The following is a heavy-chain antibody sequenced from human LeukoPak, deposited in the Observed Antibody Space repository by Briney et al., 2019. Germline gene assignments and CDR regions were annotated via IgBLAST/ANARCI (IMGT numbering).Heavy chain of an antibody. V-gene: IGHV6-1*01. J-gene: IGHJ3*02. CDR3: AREGFDAFHI. Sequence: SQTLSLTCAISGDSVSSDSTAWNWIRQSPSRGLEWLGRTYYRSKWYTDYAVSVKSRITINPDTSKNQFSLQVNSVTPEDTALYYCAREGFDAFHIWGQGTMVTVSS. CDR2: TYYRSKWYT. CDR1: GDSVSSDSTA.